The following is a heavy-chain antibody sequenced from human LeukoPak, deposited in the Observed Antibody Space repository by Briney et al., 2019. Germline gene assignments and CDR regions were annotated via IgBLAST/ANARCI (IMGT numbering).Heavy chain of an antibody. CDR1: GFTFSSYA. CDR2: ISSSDGST. Sequence: PGGSLSLSCAASGFTFSSYALSWVGQPPGRGLEWVSGISSSDGSTYYADFVNGRFTISRDNSKNTLYLQMNSLRAGDTAVYYCAPDVVIAIPYFDYWGQGTLVTVSS. V-gene: IGHV3-23*01. D-gene: IGHD2-21*01. CDR3: APDVVIAIPYFDY. J-gene: IGHJ4*02.